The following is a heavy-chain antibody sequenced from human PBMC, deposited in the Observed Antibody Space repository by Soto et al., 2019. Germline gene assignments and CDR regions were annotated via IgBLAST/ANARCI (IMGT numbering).Heavy chain of an antibody. Sequence: QVQLVQSGAEVKKPGASVKVFCKASGYTFTSFYMHWVRQAPGQGLEWMGIINPSGTTTDYAQKFQGRVTMTRDTSTSTYYMELSSLTSEDTAVYYCAKPQIARHYYYGMEVWGQGTAVTVSS. V-gene: IGHV1-46*01. CDR1: GYTFTSFY. CDR2: INPSGTTT. CDR3: AKPQIARHYYYGMEV. J-gene: IGHJ6*02.